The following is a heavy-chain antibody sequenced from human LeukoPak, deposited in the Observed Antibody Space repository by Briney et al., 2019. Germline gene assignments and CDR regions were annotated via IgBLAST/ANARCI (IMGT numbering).Heavy chain of an antibody. CDR1: GYTFINYD. CDR2: MNPNSANT. Sequence: ASVKVSCKASGYTFINYDINWVRQAPGQGLEWMGWMNPNSANTGYAQKFQGRVTMTRDTSTSTVYMELSSLRSEDTAVYYCARDLPRCGGAICAFDIWGQGTMVTVSS. D-gene: IGHD2-21*01. CDR3: ARDLPRCGGAICAFDI. V-gene: IGHV1-8*02. J-gene: IGHJ3*02.